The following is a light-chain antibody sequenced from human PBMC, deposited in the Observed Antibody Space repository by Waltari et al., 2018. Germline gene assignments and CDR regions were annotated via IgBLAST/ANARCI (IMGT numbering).Light chain of an antibody. CDR3: QQSDTLPLT. Sequence: IQMTQSPSSLSASVGDRVTITCRASQTINKYLNWYQQRPGIAPELLFSSISRIKSGVPSRFSASGSGTDFTLTISSLQPEDFAAYYCQQSDTLPLTFGGGTKVEIK. CDR1: QTINKY. J-gene: IGKJ4*01. CDR2: SIS. V-gene: IGKV1-39*01.